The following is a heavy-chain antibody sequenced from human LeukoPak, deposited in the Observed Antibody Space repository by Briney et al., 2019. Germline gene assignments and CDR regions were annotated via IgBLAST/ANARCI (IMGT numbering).Heavy chain of an antibody. D-gene: IGHD3-3*01. CDR3: ARIRFLEWLLYYDY. Sequence: GASVKVSCKASGYTFTGYYMHWVRQAPGQGLEWMGWINPNSGGTDYAQKFQGRVTMTRDTSISTAYMELSRLRSDDTAVYYCARIRFLEWLLYYDYWGQGTLVTVSS. J-gene: IGHJ4*02. V-gene: IGHV1-2*02. CDR2: INPNSGGT. CDR1: GYTFTGYY.